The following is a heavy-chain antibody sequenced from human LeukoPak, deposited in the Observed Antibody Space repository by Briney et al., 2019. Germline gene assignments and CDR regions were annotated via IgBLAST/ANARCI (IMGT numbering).Heavy chain of an antibody. Sequence: GRSLRLSCAVSGFTLSNYGMNWVRQAPGKGLEWVSYISSSSNAINYADSVKGRFTISRDNGKNSLYLQMNSLRVEDTAVYYCAREGSAFYASDYWGQGALVTVSS. D-gene: IGHD2-2*01. J-gene: IGHJ4*02. V-gene: IGHV3-48*01. CDR3: AREGSAFYASDY. CDR2: ISSSSNAI. CDR1: GFTLSNYG.